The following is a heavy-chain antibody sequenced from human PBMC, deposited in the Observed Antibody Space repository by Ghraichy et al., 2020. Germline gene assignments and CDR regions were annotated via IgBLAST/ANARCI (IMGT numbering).Heavy chain of an antibody. CDR1: AYTFTRYH. Sequence: ASVKVSCKASAYTFTRYHMHWVRQAPGQGLEWMGIVNPGGGSTNYAQKFQGRVTMTRDTSTSTLYMELSSLRSEDTAVYYCARGLIKGTQLFGELLYNAFDIWGQGTMVTVSS. CDR3: ARGLIKGTQLFGELLYNAFDI. V-gene: IGHV1-46*01. D-gene: IGHD3-10*02. CDR2: VNPGGGST. J-gene: IGHJ3*02.